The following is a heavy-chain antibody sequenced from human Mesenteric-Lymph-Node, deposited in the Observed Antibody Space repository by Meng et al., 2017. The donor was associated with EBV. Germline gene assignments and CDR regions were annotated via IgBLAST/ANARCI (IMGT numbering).Heavy chain of an antibody. V-gene: IGHV4-4*02. CDR2: IHHSGNT. CDR1: GGAIRRNNW. Sequence: QLRLQGSCPGLVKTSPTLSPTCAVSGGAIRRNNWWGWVRQTPGKGLEWIGEIHHSGNTNYNPSLWSRVTISVDTSKNQFSLKVRSVTAADAAVYYCARASAMDQGVISAIDNWGQGTLVTVSS. CDR3: ARASAMDQGVISAIDN. D-gene: IGHD3-10*01. J-gene: IGHJ4*02.